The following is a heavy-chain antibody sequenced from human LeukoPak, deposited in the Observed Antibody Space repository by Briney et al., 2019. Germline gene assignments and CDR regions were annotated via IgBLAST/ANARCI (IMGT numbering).Heavy chain of an antibody. J-gene: IGHJ5*02. Sequence: HGESLKISCKGSGHRFGNYWIGWVRHMPGKGLEWMGMIYPGDSHIRYSPSFQGQVTISADKSISTAYLQWSSLKASDTAMYYCARQEYCSGGSCYTWFDPWGQGTLVTVSS. CDR3: ARQEYCSGGSCYTWFDP. V-gene: IGHV5-51*01. D-gene: IGHD2-15*01. CDR1: GHRFGNYW. CDR2: IYPGDSHI.